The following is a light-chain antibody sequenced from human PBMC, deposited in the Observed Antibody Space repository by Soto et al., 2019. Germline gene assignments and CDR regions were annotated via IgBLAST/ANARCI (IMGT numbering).Light chain of an antibody. J-gene: IGKJ5*01. CDR2: WAS. Sequence: DFVMTQSPASLAVSLGERATINCKASQSVLSNSHNKNYLAWFQQKSGQPPKLLIYWASTRQSGVPDRFSGSGSATDFTLTISSLQAEDVAVYYCQQYHSDPITFGQGTRREIK. CDR3: QQYHSDPIT. V-gene: IGKV4-1*01. CDR1: QSVLSNSHNKNY.